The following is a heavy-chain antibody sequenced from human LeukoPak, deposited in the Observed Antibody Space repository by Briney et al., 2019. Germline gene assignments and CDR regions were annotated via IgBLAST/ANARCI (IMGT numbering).Heavy chain of an antibody. D-gene: IGHD4/OR15-4a*01. CDR1: GGSFSGYY. V-gene: IGHV4-34*01. CDR3: ARGRLRGAKLDY. J-gene: IGHJ4*02. CDR2: INHSGST. Sequence: SETLSLTCAVYGGSFSGYYWSWIRQPPGKGLDWIGEINHSGSTNYNPSLKSRVTISVDTSKNQFSLKLSSVTAADTAVYYCARGRLRGAKLDYWGQGTLVTVSS.